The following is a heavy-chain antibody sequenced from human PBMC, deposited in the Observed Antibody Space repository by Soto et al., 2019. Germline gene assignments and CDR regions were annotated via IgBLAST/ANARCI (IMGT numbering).Heavy chain of an antibody. CDR2: IYYSGST. V-gene: IGHV4-39*01. CDR1: GGSISSSSYY. J-gene: IGHJ6*02. D-gene: IGHD4-4*01. CDR3: ASLRADYSNDNYYYGMDV. Sequence: QLQLQESGPGLVKPSETLSLTCTVSGGSISSSSYYWGWIRQPPGKGLEWIGSIYYSGSTYYNPSLKSRVTISVDTSKNQFSLKLSSVTAADTAVYYCASLRADYSNDNYYYGMDVWGQGTTVTVSS.